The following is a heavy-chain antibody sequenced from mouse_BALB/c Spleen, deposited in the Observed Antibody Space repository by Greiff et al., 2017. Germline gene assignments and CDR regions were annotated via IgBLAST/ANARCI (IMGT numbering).Heavy chain of an antibody. V-gene: IGHV1-31*01. CDR2: INPYNGAT. Sequence: VQLQQSGPELVKPGASVKISCKASGYSFTGYYMHWVKQSHVKSLEWIGRINPYNGATSYNQNFKDKASLTVDKSSSTAYMELHSLTSEDSAVYSCARRYDDEDGGYAMDYWGQGTSVTVSS. J-gene: IGHJ4*01. CDR3: ARRYDDEDGGYAMDY. CDR1: GYSFTGYY. D-gene: IGHD2-3*01.